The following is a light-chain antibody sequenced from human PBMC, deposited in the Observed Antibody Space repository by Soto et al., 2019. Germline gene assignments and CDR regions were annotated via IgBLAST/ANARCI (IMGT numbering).Light chain of an antibody. J-gene: IGLJ1*01. Sequence: QSVLTQPASLSVSPGHTITISRTGTSRDVGGYNYVSWYQQHPGKAPKLMIYEVSYRPSGVSNRFSGSKSGNTASLTISGLQAEDEADYYCSSYTSSSTQVFGTGTKV. CDR1: SRDVGGYNY. V-gene: IGLV2-14*01. CDR3: SSYTSSSTQV. CDR2: EVS.